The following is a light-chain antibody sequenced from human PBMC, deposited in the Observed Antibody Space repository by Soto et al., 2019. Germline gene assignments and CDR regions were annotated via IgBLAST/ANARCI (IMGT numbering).Light chain of an antibody. V-gene: IGKV1-5*03. CDR3: QHYNSFPYT. J-gene: IGKJ2*01. CDR1: ESISLW. CDR2: KAS. Sequence: DIQMTQSPSTLSASVGDRVTITCRASESISLWLAWFQQKPGKAPKLLIYKASTLASEVPSRFSGSGSGTEFTLTIRSLQPDDFAVYYCQHYNSFPYTFGHGTKVDI.